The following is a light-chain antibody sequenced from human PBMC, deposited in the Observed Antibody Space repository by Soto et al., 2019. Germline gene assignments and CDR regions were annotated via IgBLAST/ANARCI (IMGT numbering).Light chain of an antibody. V-gene: IGKV1-39*01. J-gene: IGKJ1*01. CDR1: QSISRY. Sequence: DIQMTQSPSSLSASVGDRITLTCRASQSISRYLNWYQHKPGKAPKLLINAASSLERGVPSRFSGGGSGTDFTLNIRSLQPDDFATYYCQQNYRATPWTFGQGTKVDIK. CDR3: QQNYRATPWT. CDR2: AAS.